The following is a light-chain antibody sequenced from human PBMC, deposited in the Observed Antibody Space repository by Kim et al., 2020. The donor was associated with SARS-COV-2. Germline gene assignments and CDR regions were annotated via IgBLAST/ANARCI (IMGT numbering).Light chain of an antibody. CDR2: GAS. J-gene: IGKJ2*01. CDR3: QQYGSSPYT. V-gene: IGKV3-20*01. Sequence: EIVLTQSPGTLSLSPGERATLSCRASQSVSSSYLAWYQQKPGQAPRLLSYGASSRATGIPDRFRGSGSGTDFTLTISRLEPEDFAVYYCQQYGSSPYTFGQGTKREI. CDR1: QSVSSSY.